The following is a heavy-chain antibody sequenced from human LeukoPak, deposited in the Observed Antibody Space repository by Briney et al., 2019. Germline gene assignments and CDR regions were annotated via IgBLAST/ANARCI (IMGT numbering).Heavy chain of an antibody. D-gene: IGHD6-19*01. V-gene: IGHV4-34*01. CDR3: ARQKPGYSSGWYPNWFDP. J-gene: IGHJ5*02. CDR1: GGSFSGYY. Sequence: SETLSLTCAVYGGSFSGYYWSWIRQPPGKGLEWIGEINHSGSTNYNPSLKSRVTISVDTSKNQFSLKLSSVTAADTAVYYCARQKPGYSSGWYPNWFDPWGQGTLVTVSS. CDR2: INHSGST.